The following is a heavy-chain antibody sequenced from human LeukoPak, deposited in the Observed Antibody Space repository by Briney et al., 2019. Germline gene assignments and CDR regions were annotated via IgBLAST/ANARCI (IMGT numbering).Heavy chain of an antibody. Sequence: PSETLSLTCTVSGGSISDYYWSWIRQPPGKGLEWIGYIHYSGTTNCNPSLKSRVTMLVDTSKNQFSLKLNSVTAADTAVYYCARHSSGWHLDFWGQGTLVTVSS. CDR3: ARHSSGWHLDF. CDR1: GGSISDYY. D-gene: IGHD6-19*01. J-gene: IGHJ4*02. CDR2: IHYSGTT. V-gene: IGHV4-59*01.